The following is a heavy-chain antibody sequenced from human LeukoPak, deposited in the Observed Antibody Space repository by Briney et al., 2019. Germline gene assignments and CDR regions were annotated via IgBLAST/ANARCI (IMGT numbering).Heavy chain of an antibody. CDR3: TRMGPPGVSLWSGYPNWFDP. CDR2: IYYSGST. D-gene: IGHD3-3*01. CDR1: GGSISSYY. Sequence: SETLSLTCTVSGGSISSYYWSWIRQPPGKGLEWIGYIYYSGSTNYNPSLKSRVTISVDTSKNQFSLKLSSVTAADTAVYYCTRMGPPGVSLWSGYPNWFDPWGQGTLVTVSS. J-gene: IGHJ5*02. V-gene: IGHV4-59*01.